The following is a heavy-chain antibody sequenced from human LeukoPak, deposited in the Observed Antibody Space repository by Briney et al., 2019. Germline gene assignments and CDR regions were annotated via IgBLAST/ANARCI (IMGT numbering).Heavy chain of an antibody. Sequence: SETLSLTCTVSGGSISSSSYYWGWIRQPPGKGLEWIGSIYYSGSTYYNPSLKSRVTISVDTSKSQFSLKLSSVTAADTAVYYCAPGGSYLWSVSDPWGQGTLVTVSS. CDR2: IYYSGST. CDR1: GGSISSSSYY. CDR3: APGGSYLWSVSDP. J-gene: IGHJ5*02. D-gene: IGHD1-26*01. V-gene: IGHV4-39*07.